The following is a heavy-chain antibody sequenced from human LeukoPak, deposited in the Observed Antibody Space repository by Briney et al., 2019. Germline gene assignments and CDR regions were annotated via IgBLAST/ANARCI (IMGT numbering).Heavy chain of an antibody. CDR1: GYTFISYG. Sequence: ASVKVSCKASGYTFISYGISWVRQAPGQGLEWMGWISAYNGNTNYAQKLQGRVTMTTDTSTSTAYMELRSLRSDDTAVYYCARRRDYDSSGYYYFAPWGQGTLVTVSS. CDR2: ISAYNGNT. D-gene: IGHD3-22*01. V-gene: IGHV1-18*01. J-gene: IGHJ5*02. CDR3: ARRRDYDSSGYYYFAP.